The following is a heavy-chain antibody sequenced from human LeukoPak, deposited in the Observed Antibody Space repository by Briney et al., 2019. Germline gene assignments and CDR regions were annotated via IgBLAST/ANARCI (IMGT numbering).Heavy chain of an antibody. CDR2: IYYSGST. Sequence: SETRSLTCTVSGGSISSYYRSWIRQPPGKGLEWIGYIYYSGSTNYNPSLKSRVTISVDTSKNQSFLKLTSVTAADTAVYFCARQQTIYDILTGYSPYNFDYWGQGTLVTVSS. D-gene: IGHD3-9*01. J-gene: IGHJ4*02. CDR3: ARQQTIYDILTGYSPYNFDY. CDR1: GGSISSYY. V-gene: IGHV4-59*08.